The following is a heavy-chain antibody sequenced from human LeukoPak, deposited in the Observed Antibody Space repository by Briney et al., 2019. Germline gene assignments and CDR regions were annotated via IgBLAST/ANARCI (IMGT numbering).Heavy chain of an antibody. J-gene: IGHJ4*02. Sequence: PSETLSLTCTVSGGSISSAGYYWSWIRQHPGKGLEWIGYIYYSGSIYYNPSLKSRVIISLDTSKNQFSLKLNSVTAADMAVYYCARGGYSSNWYNNWGQGTLVTVSS. CDR3: ARGGYSSNWYNN. CDR1: GGSISSAGYY. CDR2: IYYSGSI. D-gene: IGHD6-13*01. V-gene: IGHV4-31*03.